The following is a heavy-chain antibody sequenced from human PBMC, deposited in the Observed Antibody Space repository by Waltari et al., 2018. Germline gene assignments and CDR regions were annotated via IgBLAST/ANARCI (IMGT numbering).Heavy chain of an antibody. CDR1: GYTFTSYA. J-gene: IGHJ3*02. CDR3: ARRSYCSGGSCYSSDDAFDI. CDR2: INAGNGNT. Sequence: QVQLVQSGAEVKKPGASVKVSCKASGYTFTSYAMHWVRQAPGQRLEWMGWINAGNGNTKYSQEFQGRVTITRDTSASTAYMELSSLRSEDMAVYYCARRSYCSGGSCYSSDDAFDIWGQGTMVTVSS. D-gene: IGHD2-15*01. V-gene: IGHV1-3*03.